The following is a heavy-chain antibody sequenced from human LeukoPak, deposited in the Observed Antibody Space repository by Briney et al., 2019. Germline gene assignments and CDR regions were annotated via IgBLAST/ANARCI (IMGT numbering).Heavy chain of an antibody. V-gene: IGHV1-2*02. CDR1: GYTFTGYY. Sequence: ASVKVSRKVFGYTFTGYYMHWVRQAPGQGLEWRGWINPATGATKCAQKFQDRVTMTRDTSISTAYMELSRLKSDDTAVYYCAKENLDYWGQGTLVTVSS. J-gene: IGHJ4*02. CDR3: AKENLDY. CDR2: INPATGAT.